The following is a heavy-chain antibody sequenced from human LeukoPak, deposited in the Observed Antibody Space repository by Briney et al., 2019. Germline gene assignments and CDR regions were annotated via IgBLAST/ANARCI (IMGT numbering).Heavy chain of an antibody. Sequence: GGSLRLSCAASGLTGSHNYVSWVRQAPGKGLEWVSYISSSSSTIYYADSVKGRFTISRDNAKNSLYLQMNSLRDEDTAVYYCARWGPDTYYYDSSGYPHGVYWGQGTLVTVSS. V-gene: IGHV3-48*02. J-gene: IGHJ4*02. CDR2: ISSSSSTI. CDR3: ARWGPDTYYYDSSGYPHGVY. CDR1: GLTGSHNY. D-gene: IGHD3-22*01.